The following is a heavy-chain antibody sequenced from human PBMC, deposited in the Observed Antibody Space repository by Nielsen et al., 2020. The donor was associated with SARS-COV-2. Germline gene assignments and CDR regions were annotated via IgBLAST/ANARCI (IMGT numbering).Heavy chain of an antibody. Sequence: SETLSLTCAVSGGSISSGGYSWSWIRQPPGKGLEWIGYIYHSGRTYYNPSLKSRVTISVDRSKNQFSLKLSSVTAADTAANYCARGGRITFGGADDAFDIWGQGTMVTVSS. D-gene: IGHD3-16*01. CDR2: IYHSGRT. CDR3: ARGGRITFGGADDAFDI. CDR1: GGSISSGGYS. V-gene: IGHV4-30-2*01. J-gene: IGHJ3*02.